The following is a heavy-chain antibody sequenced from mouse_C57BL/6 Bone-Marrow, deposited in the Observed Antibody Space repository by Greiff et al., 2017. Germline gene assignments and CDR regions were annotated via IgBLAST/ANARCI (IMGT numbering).Heavy chain of an antibody. J-gene: IGHJ3*01. CDR1: GYTFTSYG. CDR3: ARDYGSWFAY. D-gene: IGHD1-1*01. CDR2: IYPRSGNT. Sequence: QVRLKQSGAELARPGASVKLSCKASGYTFTSYGISWVKQRTGQGLEWIGEIYPRSGNTYYNEKFKGKATLTADKSSSTAYMELRSLTSEDSAVYFCARDYGSWFAYWGQGTLVTVSA. V-gene: IGHV1-81*01.